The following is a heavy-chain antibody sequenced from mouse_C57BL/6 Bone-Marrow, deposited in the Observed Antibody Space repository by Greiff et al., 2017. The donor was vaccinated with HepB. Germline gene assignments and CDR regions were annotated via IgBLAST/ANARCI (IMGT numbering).Heavy chain of an antibody. J-gene: IGHJ2*01. Sequence: EVQLQQSGPELVRPGASVKLSCTASGFNIKDDYMHWVKQRPEQGLEWIGWIDPENGDTEYASKFQGKATITADTSSNTAYLQLSSLTSEDTAVYYCTTWGGYYFDYWGQGTTLTVSS. CDR2: IDPENGDT. CDR1: GFNIKDDY. V-gene: IGHV14-4*01. CDR3: TTWGGYYFDY.